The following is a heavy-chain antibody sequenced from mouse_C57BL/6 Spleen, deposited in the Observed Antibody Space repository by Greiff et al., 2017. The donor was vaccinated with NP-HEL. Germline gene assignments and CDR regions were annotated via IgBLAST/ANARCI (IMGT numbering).Heavy chain of an antibody. CDR1: GYTFTSYW. CDR3: ERNDFDGYSYYFDY. J-gene: IGHJ2*01. CDR2: IDPNSGGT. Sequence: QVQLQQPGAELVKPGASVKLSCKASGYTFTSYWMHWVKQRPGRGLEWIGRIDPNSGGTKYNEKFKSKATLTVDKPSSTAYMQLSSLTSEDSAVDYCERNDFDGYSYYFDYWGQGTTLTVSS. V-gene: IGHV1-72*01. D-gene: IGHD2-3*01.